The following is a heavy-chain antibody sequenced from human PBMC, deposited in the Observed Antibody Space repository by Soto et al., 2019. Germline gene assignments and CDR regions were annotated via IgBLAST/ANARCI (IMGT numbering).Heavy chain of an antibody. V-gene: IGHV3-23*01. D-gene: IGHD2-15*01. CDR2: IRDGGEST. CDR3: APHVHCSGGSCHYDAFDI. Sequence: EVQLLESGGGLVQPGESLRLSCAFSGFIFGNYMMTWVRQAPGKELEWVSTIRDGGESTYYADSVKGRFTIYRDNSKKTLYLQMDSLGVEDTAVYYCAPHVHCSGGSCHYDAFDIRGQGTMVTVSS. J-gene: IGHJ3*02. CDR1: GFIFGNYM.